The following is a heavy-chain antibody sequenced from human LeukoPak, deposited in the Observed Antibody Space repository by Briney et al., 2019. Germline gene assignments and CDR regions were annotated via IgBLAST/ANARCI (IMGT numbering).Heavy chain of an antibody. V-gene: IGHV1-2*02. CDR2: INPNSGGT. D-gene: IGHD1-26*01. CDR1: GYTFTAYY. Sequence: ASVKVSCKPSGYTFTAYYVHWMRQAPGQGLEWMGWINPNSGGTNYAQKFQGRVTMTRDTSISTAYMELSRLRSDDTAVYYCARDSGSYWAWFDPWGQGTLVTVSS. J-gene: IGHJ5*02. CDR3: ARDSGSYWAWFDP.